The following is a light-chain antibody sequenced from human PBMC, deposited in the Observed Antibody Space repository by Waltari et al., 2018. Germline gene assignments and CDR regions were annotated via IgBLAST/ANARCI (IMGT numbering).Light chain of an antibody. Sequence: EIVLTQSPGTLSLSPGERATPSCRASQSVSSNYLAWYLQKPGQAPRLLISGASSRATGIPDRFSGSGSGTDFTLTISRLEPEDFAVYYCQQYGGSPGFTFGPGTKVDIK. V-gene: IGKV3-20*01. CDR3: QQYGGSPGFT. CDR2: GAS. J-gene: IGKJ3*01. CDR1: QSVSSNY.